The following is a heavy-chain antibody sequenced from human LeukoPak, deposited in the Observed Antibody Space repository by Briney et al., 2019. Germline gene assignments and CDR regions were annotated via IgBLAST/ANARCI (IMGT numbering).Heavy chain of an antibody. CDR1: GYTFTGYY. Sequence: ASVKVSCKASGYTFTGYYMHWVRQAPGQGLEWMGWINPNSGGTNYAQKFQGRVTMTRDTSISTAYMELSRLRSDDTAVYYCARGHQDIVVVPAAIPHFDLWGRGTLVTVSS. D-gene: IGHD2-2*02. CDR2: INPNSGGT. V-gene: IGHV1-2*02. CDR3: ARGHQDIVVVPAAIPHFDL. J-gene: IGHJ2*01.